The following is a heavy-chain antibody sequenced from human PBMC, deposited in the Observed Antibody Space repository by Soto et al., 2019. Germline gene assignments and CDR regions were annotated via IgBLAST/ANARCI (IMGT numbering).Heavy chain of an antibody. CDR2: INPNSGGT. J-gene: IGHJ6*02. CDR1: GYTFTGYY. V-gene: IGHV1-2*02. Sequence: SSVKVSCKASGYTFTGYYMHWVRQAPGQGLEWMGWINPNSGGTNYAQKFQGRVTMTRDTSISTAYMELSRLRSDDTAVYYCAREEQQLVPDYYYYYYGMDVWGQGTTVTVSS. D-gene: IGHD6-13*01. CDR3: AREEQQLVPDYYYYYYGMDV.